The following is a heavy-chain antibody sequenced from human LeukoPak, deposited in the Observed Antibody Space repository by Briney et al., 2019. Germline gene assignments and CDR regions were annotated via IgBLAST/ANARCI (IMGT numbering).Heavy chain of an antibody. Sequence: PGGSLRLSCSASGFTFRSYAFHWVRQAPGKGLEYVSAIGTNGISTYYADSVRGRFTISRDNSKKTLYLQMSSLRPEDTAVYYCVKGQEVVYTPTFDYWGQGTVVTVSS. CDR2: IGTNGIST. CDR3: VKGQEVVYTPTFDY. D-gene: IGHD2-8*02. CDR1: GFTFRSYA. J-gene: IGHJ4*02. V-gene: IGHV3-64D*09.